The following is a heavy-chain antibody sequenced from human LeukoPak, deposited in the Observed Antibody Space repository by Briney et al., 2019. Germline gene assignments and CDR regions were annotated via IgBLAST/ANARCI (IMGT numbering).Heavy chain of an antibody. CDR1: GFTFSSYE. J-gene: IGHJ4*02. V-gene: IGHV3-48*03. D-gene: IGHD1-26*01. CDR3: AGEGGGSNYA. CDR2: ISSSGNTI. Sequence: GGSLRLSCAASGFTFSSYEMNWVRQAPGKGLEWVSYISSSGNTIYYADSVKGRFTISRDNAKNSLYLQMKSLRVEDTAVYYCAGEGGGSNYAGGQGTLVTVSS.